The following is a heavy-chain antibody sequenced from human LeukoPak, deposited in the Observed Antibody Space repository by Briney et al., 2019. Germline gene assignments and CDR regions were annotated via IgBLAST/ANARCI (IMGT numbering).Heavy chain of an antibody. J-gene: IGHJ6*02. V-gene: IGHV4-4*07. D-gene: IGHD4-17*01. CDR3: ARTTVTTLDYYGMDV. CDR2: IYTSGST. Sequence: PSETLSLTCTVSGGSISSYYWSWIRQPAGKGLEWIGRIYTSGSTNYNPSLKSRATMSVDTSKNQFSLKLSSVTAADTAVYYCARTTVTTLDYYGMDVWGQGTTVTVSS. CDR1: GGSISSYY.